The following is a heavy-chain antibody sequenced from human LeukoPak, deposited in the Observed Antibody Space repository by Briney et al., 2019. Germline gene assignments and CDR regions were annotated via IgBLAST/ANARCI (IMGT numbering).Heavy chain of an antibody. CDR3: ARADIVVVPAAIDY. Sequence: GASVKVSCKASGYTFTSYGISWVRQAPGQGLEWMGWISAYNGNTNYAQKLQGRVTMTTDTSTSTAYMELRSLRSDDTAVYYCARADIVVVPAAIDYWGQGTLVTVSS. J-gene: IGHJ4*02. V-gene: IGHV1-18*01. D-gene: IGHD2-2*01. CDR2: ISAYNGNT. CDR1: GYTFTSYG.